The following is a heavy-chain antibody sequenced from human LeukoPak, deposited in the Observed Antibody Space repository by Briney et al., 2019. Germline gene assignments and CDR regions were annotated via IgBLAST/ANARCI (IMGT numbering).Heavy chain of an antibody. CDR3: AKDLDYGDYSHYYGMDV. J-gene: IGHJ6*02. CDR2: ISYDGSNK. CDR1: GFTFSSYS. D-gene: IGHD4-17*01. V-gene: IGHV3-30*18. Sequence: PGGSLRLSCAASGFTFSSYSMNWVRQAPGKGLEWVAVISYDGSNKYYADSVKGRFTISRDNSKNTLYLQMNSLRAEDTAVYYCAKDLDYGDYSHYYGMDVWGQGTTVTVSS.